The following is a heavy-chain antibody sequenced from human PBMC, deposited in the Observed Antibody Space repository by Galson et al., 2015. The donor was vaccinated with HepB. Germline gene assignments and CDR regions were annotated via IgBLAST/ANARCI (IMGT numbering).Heavy chain of an antibody. Sequence: QSGAEVKKPGESLKISCKGSGYSFTSYWIGWVRQMPGKGLEWMGIIYPGDSDTRYSPSFQGQVTISADKSISTAYLQWSSLKASDTAMYYCARHDTSWSGYDYYYYGMDVWGQGTTVTVSS. V-gene: IGHV5-51*01. CDR2: IYPGDSDT. J-gene: IGHJ6*02. CDR3: ARHDTSWSGYDYYYYGMDV. D-gene: IGHD5-12*01. CDR1: GYSFTSYW.